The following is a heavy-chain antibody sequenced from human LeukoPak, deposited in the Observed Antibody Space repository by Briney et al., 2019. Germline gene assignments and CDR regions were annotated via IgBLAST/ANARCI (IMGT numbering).Heavy chain of an antibody. CDR3: ARDWSGDY. CDR2: ISSSSSTI. Sequence: PGGSLRLSCAASGFTFSSYSVKWVRQAPGKGLEWVSYISSSSSTIYYADSAKGRFTISRDNAKNSLYLQMNSLRAEDTAVYYCARDWSGDYWGQGTLVTVSS. J-gene: IGHJ4*02. CDR1: GFTFSSYS. V-gene: IGHV3-48*01.